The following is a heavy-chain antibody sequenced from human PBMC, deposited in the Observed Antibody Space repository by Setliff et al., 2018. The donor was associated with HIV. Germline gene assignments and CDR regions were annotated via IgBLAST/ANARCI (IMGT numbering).Heavy chain of an antibody. CDR2: IYYSGRT. V-gene: IGHV4-39*01. D-gene: IGHD4-17*01. Sequence: SSETLSLTCIVSRGSISSTSHYWGWVRQSPGRRLEWIGSIYYSGRTYYNPSLKSRVTISVDTSKSQFSLKLSSVTAADTAMYYCATSYGRYYYYMDVWGKGTTVTVSS. J-gene: IGHJ6*03. CDR1: RGSISSTSHY. CDR3: ATSYGRYYYYMDV.